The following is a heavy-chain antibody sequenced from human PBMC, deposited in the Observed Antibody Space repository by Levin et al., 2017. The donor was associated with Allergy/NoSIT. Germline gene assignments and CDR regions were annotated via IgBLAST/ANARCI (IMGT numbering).Heavy chain of an antibody. D-gene: IGHD2-15*01. Sequence: GESLKISCAASGFTFGSFWMSWVRQAPGKGLEWVASIKHIVSEKYYADSVKGRFTVSGDNAKNSLYLQLNSLRAEDTAVYYCARWDCSAGTCYFFDYWGQGTLVTVSS. CDR1: GFTFGSFW. J-gene: IGHJ4*02. CDR2: IKHIVSEK. CDR3: ARWDCSAGTCYFFDY. V-gene: IGHV3-7*04.